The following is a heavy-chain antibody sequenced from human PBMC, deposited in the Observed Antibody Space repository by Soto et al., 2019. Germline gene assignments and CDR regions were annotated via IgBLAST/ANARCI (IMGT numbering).Heavy chain of an antibody. CDR2: IIPIFGTA. V-gene: IGHV1-69*06. Sequence: GASVKVSCKASGGTFSSYAISWVRQAPGQGLEWMGGIIPIFGTANYAQKFQGRVTITADKSTSTAYMELSSLRSEDTAVYYCARMKTYYDILTGYPTGYYYYGMDVWGQGTTVTVSS. J-gene: IGHJ6*02. D-gene: IGHD3-9*01. CDR1: GGTFSSYA. CDR3: ARMKTYYDILTGYPTGYYYYGMDV.